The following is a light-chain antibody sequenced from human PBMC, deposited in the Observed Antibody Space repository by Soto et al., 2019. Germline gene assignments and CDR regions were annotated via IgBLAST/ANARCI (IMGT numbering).Light chain of an antibody. CDR1: QSVSSSY. CDR3: QQYESSPLT. CDR2: GAS. V-gene: IGKV3-20*01. J-gene: IGKJ4*01. Sequence: EIVLTQSPDTLSLSPGERATLSCRASQSVSSSYLAWYQQKPGQAPRLLIYGASSRATGIPDRFSGSGSGTDFTLTISRLEPEDFAVYYCQQYESSPLTFGGGNKVEIK.